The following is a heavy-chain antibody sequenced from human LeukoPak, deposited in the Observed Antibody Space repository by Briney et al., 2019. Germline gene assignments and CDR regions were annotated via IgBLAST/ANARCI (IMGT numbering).Heavy chain of an antibody. J-gene: IGHJ4*02. CDR2: LSSSGGST. D-gene: IGHD3-22*01. Sequence: GGSLRLSCAASGFTFGSYDMYWVRQAPGKGLEWVSGLSSSGGSTYYADSVKGRFTISRDNPKNTLYLQMNSLRADDTAVYYCAGISYDSRAYYDYWGQGTLVTVSS. V-gene: IGHV3-23*01. CDR3: AGISYDSRAYYDY. CDR1: GFTFGSYD.